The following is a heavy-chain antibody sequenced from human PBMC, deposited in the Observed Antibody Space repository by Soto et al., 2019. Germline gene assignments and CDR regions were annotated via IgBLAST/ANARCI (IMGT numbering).Heavy chain of an antibody. D-gene: IGHD3-3*01. CDR3: AKDALEWLPPYGMDV. J-gene: IGHJ6*02. CDR1: GFTFDDYA. Sequence: PGGSLRLSCAASGFTFDDYAMHWVRQAPGKGLEWVSGISWNSGSIGYADSVKGRFTISRDNAKNSLYLQMNSLRAEDTALYYCAKDALEWLPPYGMDVWGQGTTVTVSS. CDR2: ISWNSGSI. V-gene: IGHV3-9*01.